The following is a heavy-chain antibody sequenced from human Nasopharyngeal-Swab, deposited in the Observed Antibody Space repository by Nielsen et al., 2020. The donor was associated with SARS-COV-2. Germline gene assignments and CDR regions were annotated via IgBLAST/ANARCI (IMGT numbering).Heavy chain of an antibody. Sequence: ASVKVSCKASGCTFTSYAMHWVRQAPGQRLEWMGWINAGNGNTKYSQKFQGRVTITRDTSASTAYMELSSLRSEDTAVYYCARGSLITYSIDYWGQGTLVTVSS. CDR3: ARGSLITYSIDY. CDR2: INAGNGNT. V-gene: IGHV1-3*01. CDR1: GCTFTSYA. J-gene: IGHJ4*02. D-gene: IGHD3-22*01.